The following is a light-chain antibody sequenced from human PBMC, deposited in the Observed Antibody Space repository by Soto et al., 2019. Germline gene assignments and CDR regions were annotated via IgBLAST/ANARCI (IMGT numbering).Light chain of an antibody. V-gene: IGKV3-11*01. CDR3: QQRSNWPPV. CDR1: QSVKTF. CDR2: DAS. J-gene: IGKJ1*01. Sequence: EIVLTQSPATLSLSPVERATLSCRASQSVKTFLVWYQQRPGQAPRLLIYDASHRAAGIPARFSGSGFGTDFTLTISSLEPEDAAVYYCQQRSNWPPVFGQGTKVDI.